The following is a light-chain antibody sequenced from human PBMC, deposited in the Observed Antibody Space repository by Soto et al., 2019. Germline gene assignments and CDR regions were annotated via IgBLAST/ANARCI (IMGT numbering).Light chain of an antibody. CDR2: SAS. J-gene: IGKJ4*01. V-gene: IGKV1-39*01. Sequence: DIQMTQSLSSLSASVGDRVTITCRASHSIGTYLSWYQHRPGKAPKLLIYSASTLQSGVPPRFSGSGSGTDFTLTISSLQPEDFATYYCQQSFNTLTFGGGTMVDIK. CDR1: HSIGTY. CDR3: QQSFNTLT.